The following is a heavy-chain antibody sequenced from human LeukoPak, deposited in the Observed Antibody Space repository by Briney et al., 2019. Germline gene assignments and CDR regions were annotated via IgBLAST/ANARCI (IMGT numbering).Heavy chain of an antibody. CDR3: ARSARLMKGVVEVTALDD. D-gene: IGHD3-3*01. CDR1: GFTFSSHG. Sequence: PGGSLRLSCAASGFTFSSHGMSWVRQAPGKGLEWIAYLSSSGSAFSYADSVKGRFTIARDNAKNSVYLEMNSLRADDTAVYYCARSARLMKGVVEVTALDDWGQGTLVTVSS. V-gene: IGHV3-48*04. J-gene: IGHJ4*02. CDR2: LSSSGSAF.